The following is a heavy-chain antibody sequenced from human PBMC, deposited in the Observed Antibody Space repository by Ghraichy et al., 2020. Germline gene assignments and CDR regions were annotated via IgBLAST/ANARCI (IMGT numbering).Heavy chain of an antibody. Sequence: TLSLTCTVSGGSISSYYWSWIRQPPGKGLEWIGYIYYSGSTNYNPSLKSRVTISVDTSKNQFSLKLSSVTAADTAVYYCARGDSGYDRGWFDPWGQGTLVTVSS. CDR2: IYYSGST. J-gene: IGHJ5*02. CDR3: ARGDSGYDRGWFDP. V-gene: IGHV4-59*01. CDR1: GGSISSYY. D-gene: IGHD5-12*01.